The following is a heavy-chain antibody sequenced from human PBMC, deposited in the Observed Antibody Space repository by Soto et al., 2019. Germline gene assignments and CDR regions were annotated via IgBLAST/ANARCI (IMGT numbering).Heavy chain of an antibody. D-gene: IGHD3-3*01. J-gene: IGHJ4*02. CDR2: VYQTGRT. Sequence: PSETLSLTCTVSGGSFKSGSYSWSWIRQPPGKGLEWIGYVYQTGRTSYNPSLKSRVSISMDTSKNQFSLNLDSVTAADTAVYFCARDFAYFDYWGQGTLVTVS. V-gene: IGHV4-61*01. CDR3: ARDFAYFDY. CDR1: GGSFKSGSYS.